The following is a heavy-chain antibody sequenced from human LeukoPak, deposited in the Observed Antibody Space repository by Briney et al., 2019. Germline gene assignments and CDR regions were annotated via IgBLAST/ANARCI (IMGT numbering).Heavy chain of an antibody. V-gene: IGHV4-38-2*01. CDR3: ARLPYCGSINCYSPYYFDY. D-gene: IGHD2-2*01. Sequence: SETLSLTCAVSGYSISSGYFWGWIRQPPGKGLEWIGSIYYSGSTYYSPSLKSRVTISVDTSKNQFSLKLSSVTAADTAVYYCARLPYCGSINCYSPYYFDYWGQGTLVTVSS. CDR2: IYYSGST. CDR1: GYSISSGYF. J-gene: IGHJ4*02.